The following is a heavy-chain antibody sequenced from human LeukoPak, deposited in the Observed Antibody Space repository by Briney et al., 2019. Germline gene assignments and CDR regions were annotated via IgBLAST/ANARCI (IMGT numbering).Heavy chain of an antibody. CDR3: ARDHGIPGSGSYRFDF. V-gene: IGHV3-21*06. J-gene: IGHJ4*01. Sequence: PGGSLRLSCAPSGLTFSSYSMNWVRQASGKGLEWVSSISSSSSYIYYADSVKGRFTISRDYAKNLLYLQMNSLRIEDTAVYYCARDHGIPGSGSYRFDFWGHGTLVTVSS. CDR2: ISSSSSYI. CDR1: GLTFSSYS. D-gene: IGHD3-10*01.